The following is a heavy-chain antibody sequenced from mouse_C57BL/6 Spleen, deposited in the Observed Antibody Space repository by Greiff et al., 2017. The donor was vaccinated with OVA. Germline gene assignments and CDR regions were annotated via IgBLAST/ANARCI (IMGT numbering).Heavy chain of an antibody. Sequence: VQLQQPGAELVKPGASVKLSCKASGYTFTSYWMHWVKQRPGQGLEWIGMIHPNSGSTNYNEKFKSKATLTVDKSSSTAYMQLSSLTSEDSAVYYCAREGFITTVVATGAMDYWGQGTSVTVSS. V-gene: IGHV1-64*01. CDR1: GYTFTSYW. CDR3: AREGFITTVVATGAMDY. D-gene: IGHD1-1*01. CDR2: IHPNSGST. J-gene: IGHJ4*01.